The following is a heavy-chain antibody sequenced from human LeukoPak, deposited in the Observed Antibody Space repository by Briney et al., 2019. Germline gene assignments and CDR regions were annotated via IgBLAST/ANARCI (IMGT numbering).Heavy chain of an antibody. CDR3: ARHWASVVVPAALGY. V-gene: IGHV5-51*01. D-gene: IGHD2-2*01. J-gene: IGHJ4*02. CDR1: GYSFTSYW. CDR2: IYPGDPDT. Sequence: GESLKISCKGSGYSFTSYWIGWVRQMPGKGLEWMGIIYPGDPDTRYSPSFQGQVTISADKSISTAYLQWSSLKASDTAMYYCARHWASVVVPAALGYWGQGTLVTVSS.